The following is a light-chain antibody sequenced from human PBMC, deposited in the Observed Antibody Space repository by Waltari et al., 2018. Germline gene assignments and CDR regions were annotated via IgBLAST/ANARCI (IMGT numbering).Light chain of an antibody. Sequence: SYELTQPPSVSVSPGQTARITCSGAAFPKQYAYGYQQKPGQAPVLVIYKDSERPSGIPERFSGSSSGTTVTLTISGVQAEDEADYYCQSADSSGTYVVFGGGTKLTVL. CDR3: QSADSSGTYVV. V-gene: IGLV3-25*03. CDR2: KDS. J-gene: IGLJ2*01. CDR1: AFPKQY.